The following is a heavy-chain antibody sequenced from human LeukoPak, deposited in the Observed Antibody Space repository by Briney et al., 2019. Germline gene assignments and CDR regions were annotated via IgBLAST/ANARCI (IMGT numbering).Heavy chain of an antibody. D-gene: IGHD6-13*01. CDR3: ARRGAAAGTAPDY. CDR2: IKQDGSEK. J-gene: IGHJ4*02. Sequence: PGGSLRLSCAASGFPFSSYWMSWVRQAPGKGLAWVANIKQDGSEKYYVDSVKGRFTISRDNAKNSLYLQMNSLRAEDTAVYYCARRGAAAGTAPDYWGQGTLVTVSS. V-gene: IGHV3-7*01. CDR1: GFPFSSYW.